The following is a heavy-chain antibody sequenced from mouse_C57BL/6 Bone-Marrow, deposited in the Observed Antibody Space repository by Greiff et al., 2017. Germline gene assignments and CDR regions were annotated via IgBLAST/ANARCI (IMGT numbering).Heavy chain of an antibody. CDR3: MGFAY. CDR2: INPSTGGT. CDR1: GYSFTGYY. Sequence: VQLKQSGPELVKPGASVKISCKASGYSFTGYYMNWVKQSPEKSLEWIGEINPSTGGTTYNQKFKAKATLTVDKSSSTAYMQLKSLTSEDSAVYYCMGFAYWGQGTLVTVSA. J-gene: IGHJ3*01. V-gene: IGHV1-42*01.